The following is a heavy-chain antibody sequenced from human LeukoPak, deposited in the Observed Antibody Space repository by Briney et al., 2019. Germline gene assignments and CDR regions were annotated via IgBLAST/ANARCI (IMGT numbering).Heavy chain of an antibody. CDR3: AREVEGYCSNTSCYDGANFDY. V-gene: IGHV3-11*06. CDR1: GFTFSSYA. Sequence: GGSLRLSCAASGFTFSSYAMSWIRQAPGKGLEWVSYISSSSSYTNYADSVKGRFTISRDNAKNSLYLQMNSLRAEDTAVYYCAREVEGYCSNTSCYDGANFDYWGQGTLVTVSS. J-gene: IGHJ4*02. CDR2: ISSSSSYT. D-gene: IGHD2-2*01.